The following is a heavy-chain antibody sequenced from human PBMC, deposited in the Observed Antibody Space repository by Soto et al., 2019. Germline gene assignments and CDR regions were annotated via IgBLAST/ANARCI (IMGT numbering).Heavy chain of an antibody. D-gene: IGHD2-2*01. CDR2: IYWDDDK. J-gene: IGHJ3*01. V-gene: IGHV2-5*02. Sequence: QITLKESGPTLVKPTQTLTLTCTFSGFSLSADGVGVGWIRQPPGKALECLALIYWDDDKRYRPSLKSRLTVPKDTPKDQVVLTLTHMSPVDTAAYYCAHAYGGTSWTNEAFDVWGQGTVVTGSS. CDR1: GFSLSADGVG. CDR3: AHAYGGTSWTNEAFDV.